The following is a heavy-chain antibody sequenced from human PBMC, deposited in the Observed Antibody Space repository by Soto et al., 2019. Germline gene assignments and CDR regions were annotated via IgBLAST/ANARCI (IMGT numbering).Heavy chain of an antibody. D-gene: IGHD1-26*01. CDR2: IIPIFATS. J-gene: IGHJ3*02. V-gene: IGHV1-69*12. Sequence: QVQLVQSGAEVKKPGSSVKVSCKASGGTFSSYAISWVRQAPGQGLEWMGGIIPIFATSNYAQKFQGRVTITADESTSRAYMELNSLRSEDTAVYYCARVPGATIMNAFDIWGQGTMVTVSS. CDR1: GGTFSSYA. CDR3: ARVPGATIMNAFDI.